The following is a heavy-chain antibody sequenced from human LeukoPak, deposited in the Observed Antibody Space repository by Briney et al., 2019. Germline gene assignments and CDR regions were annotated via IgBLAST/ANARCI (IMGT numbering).Heavy chain of an antibody. J-gene: IGHJ3*02. Sequence: GGSLRLSCAASGFTFSSYAMSWVRQAPGKGLEWVSAISGSGGSIYYADSVKGRFTISRDNAKNSLYLQMNSLGDEDTAVYYCARDAGGSYPRFDIWGQGTMVTVSS. CDR2: ISGSGGSI. D-gene: IGHD1-26*01. V-gene: IGHV3-23*01. CDR1: GFTFSSYA. CDR3: ARDAGGSYPRFDI.